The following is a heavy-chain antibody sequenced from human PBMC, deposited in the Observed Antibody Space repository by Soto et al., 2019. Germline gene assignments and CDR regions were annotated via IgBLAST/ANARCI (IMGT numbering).Heavy chain of an antibody. CDR1: GLTVSTGY. CDR2: LFSGGSS. CDR3: ARDTYSSGWYDS. D-gene: IGHD6-19*01. J-gene: IGHJ5*01. V-gene: IGHV3-53*05. Sequence: GGSLRLSCAASGLTVSTGYMAWVRQAPGKGLEWISVLFSGGSSYYGDSVKGRFTISRDNSKNTLSLEMSSLRVEDTAVYFCARDTYSSGWYDSWGQGTLVTVSS.